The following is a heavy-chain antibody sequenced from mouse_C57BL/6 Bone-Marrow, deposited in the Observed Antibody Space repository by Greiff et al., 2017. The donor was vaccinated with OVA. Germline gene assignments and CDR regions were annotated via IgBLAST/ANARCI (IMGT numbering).Heavy chain of an antibody. CDR2: ISYDGSN. V-gene: IGHV3-6*01. J-gene: IGHJ2*01. CDR1: GYSITSGYY. Sequence: DVQLQESGPGLVKPSQSLSLTCSVTGYSITSGYYWNWIRQFPGNKLEWMGYISYDGSNNYNPSLKNRISITRDTSKNQFFLKLNSVTTEDTATYYCARDGYYAFDWGQGTTLTVSS. D-gene: IGHD2-3*01. CDR3: ARDGYYAFD.